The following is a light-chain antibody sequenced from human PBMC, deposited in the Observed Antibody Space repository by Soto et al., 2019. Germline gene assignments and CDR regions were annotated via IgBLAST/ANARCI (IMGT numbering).Light chain of an antibody. CDR2: GAS. Sequence: EIVLTQSPGTLSLSPGERATLPCRASQSVSSSYLAWYQQKPGQAPRLLIYGASSRATGIPDRFSGSGSGTEFTLTISSLQSEDSAVYYCQHYNHWLWTFGQGTKVDIK. CDR1: QSVSSSY. V-gene: IGKV3-20*01. CDR3: QHYNHWLWT. J-gene: IGKJ1*01.